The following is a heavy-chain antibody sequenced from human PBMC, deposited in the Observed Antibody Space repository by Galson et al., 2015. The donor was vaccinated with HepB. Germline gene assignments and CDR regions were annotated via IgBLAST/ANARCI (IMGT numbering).Heavy chain of an antibody. CDR1: GSTFSNSA. D-gene: IGHD6-25*01. CDR3: AAESYSSGCCKYDY. Sequence: SVKVSCKASGSTFSNSAVQWVRQARGQGLEWIGWMVIGAGNTNYGQDFQGRVTITRDMSTGTAYMEMTSLRSEDTAVYYCAAESYSSGCCKYDYWGQGTLVTVSS. J-gene: IGHJ4*02. V-gene: IGHV1-58*01. CDR2: MVIGAGNT.